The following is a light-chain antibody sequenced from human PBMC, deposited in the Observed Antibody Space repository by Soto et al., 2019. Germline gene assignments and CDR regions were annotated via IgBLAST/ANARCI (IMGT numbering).Light chain of an antibody. CDR3: GSYTTSLYV. J-gene: IGLJ1*01. V-gene: IGLV2-14*01. CDR2: EVS. Sequence: QAVVTQPASVSGSPGQSITISCTGTSSDVGGYNYVSWYQHHPGKAPKLLIYEVSNRPSGVSDRFSGSKSGNTASLTISGLQAEDESDYYCGSYTTSLYVFGSGTKLTVL. CDR1: SSDVGGYNY.